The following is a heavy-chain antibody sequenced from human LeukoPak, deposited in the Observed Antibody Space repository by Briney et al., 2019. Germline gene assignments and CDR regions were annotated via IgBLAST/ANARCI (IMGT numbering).Heavy chain of an antibody. D-gene: IGHD5-24*01. CDR2: IYYSGST. J-gene: IGHJ4*02. Sequence: PSETLSLTCTVSGGSISSYYWSWIRQPPGKGLEWIGYIYYSGSTNYNPSLKSRVTISVDTSKNQFSLKLSSVTAADTAVYYCARFRVEMATNMFDYWGQGTLVTVSS. V-gene: IGHV4-59*01. CDR1: GGSISSYY. CDR3: ARFRVEMATNMFDY.